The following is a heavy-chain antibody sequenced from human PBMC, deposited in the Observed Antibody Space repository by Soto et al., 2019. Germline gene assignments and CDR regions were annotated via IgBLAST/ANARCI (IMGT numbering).Heavy chain of an antibody. Sequence: SETLSLTCAVSGYSISSGYYWGWIRQPPGKGLEWIGSIYHSGSTYYNPSLKSRVTISVDTSKNQFSLKLSSVTAADTAVYYCARERLEYYYDSSGYYHAFDIWGQGKMVTVSS. CDR2: IYHSGST. V-gene: IGHV4-38-2*02. CDR3: ARERLEYYYDSSGYYHAFDI. D-gene: IGHD3-22*01. J-gene: IGHJ3*02. CDR1: GYSISSGYY.